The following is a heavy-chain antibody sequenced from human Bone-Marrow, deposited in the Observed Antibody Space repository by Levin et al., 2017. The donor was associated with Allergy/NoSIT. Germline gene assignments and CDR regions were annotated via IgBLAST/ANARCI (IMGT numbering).Heavy chain of an antibody. CDR1: GFTFGDYA. J-gene: IGHJ4*02. CDR2: ISYDGEKK. CDR3: ARDAVKNGYIWDYFDY. Sequence: GESLKISCAASGFTFGDYAVHWVRQAPGKGLEWVALISYDGEKKYYTDSVKGRFTISRDNSENTLYLEMNSLTTEDTAVYYCARDAVKNGYIWDYFDYWGQGTLVTVSS. D-gene: IGHD5-24*01. V-gene: IGHV3-30*04.